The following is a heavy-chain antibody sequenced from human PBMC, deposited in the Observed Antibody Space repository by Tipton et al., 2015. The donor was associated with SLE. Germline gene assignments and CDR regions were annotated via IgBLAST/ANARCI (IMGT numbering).Heavy chain of an antibody. J-gene: IGHJ4*02. CDR1: GFTFSSYG. V-gene: IGHV3-23*01. CDR2: ISGRADSE. Sequence: SLRLSCAASGFTFSSYGMHWVRQAPGKGLEWVATISGRADSEYYADSVKGRFTISRDNSKNTLYLQMDSLRAEDTAIYYCVKQTKDYWGQGTLVTVSS. CDR3: VKQTKDY.